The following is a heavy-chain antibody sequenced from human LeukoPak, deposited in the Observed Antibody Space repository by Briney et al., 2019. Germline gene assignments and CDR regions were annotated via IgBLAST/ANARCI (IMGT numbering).Heavy chain of an antibody. V-gene: IGHV4-39*01. CDR1: GGSISSSSYY. D-gene: IGHD2-8*01. CDR3: ATRRRGVGFPPQ. Sequence: PSETLSLTCTVSGGSISSSSYYWGWIRQPPGKGLEWIGSIYYSGSTYYNPSLKSRVTISIDTSKNQFSLKLTSVTAADTAAYYCATRRRGVGFPPQWGQGTLVTVSS. J-gene: IGHJ4*02. CDR2: IYYSGST.